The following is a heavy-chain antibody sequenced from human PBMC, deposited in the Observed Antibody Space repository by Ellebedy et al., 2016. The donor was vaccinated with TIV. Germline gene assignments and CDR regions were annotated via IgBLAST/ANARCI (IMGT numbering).Heavy chain of an antibody. CDR1: GGSVSADF. D-gene: IGHD3-22*01. CDR3: ARHDPRYYESSGFYYGGWFDP. J-gene: IGHJ5*02. Sequence: PSETLSLTCTVSGGSVSADFWSWIRQPPGKGLEWIGYIHYPGNTNYNPSLQSRVTMSLDKSKNQFSLNLTSVTAADTAVYFCARHDPRYYESSGFYYGGWFDPWGQGTLVTVSS. CDR2: IHYPGNT. V-gene: IGHV4-59*08.